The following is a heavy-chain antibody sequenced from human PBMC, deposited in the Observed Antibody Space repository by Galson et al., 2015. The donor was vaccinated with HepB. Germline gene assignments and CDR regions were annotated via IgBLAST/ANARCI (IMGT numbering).Heavy chain of an antibody. J-gene: IGHJ4*02. Sequence: SLRLSCAASGFTFSNHAMTWVRQSPGKGLEWVSAISDSGVSTYYADSVKGRFTISRDNAKNTLHLQMNSLRADDTAVYYCAKECVSEADYWGQGTLVIVSS. CDR1: GFTFSNHA. CDR2: ISDSGVST. V-gene: IGHV3-23*01. CDR3: AKECVSEADY. D-gene: IGHD3-16*01.